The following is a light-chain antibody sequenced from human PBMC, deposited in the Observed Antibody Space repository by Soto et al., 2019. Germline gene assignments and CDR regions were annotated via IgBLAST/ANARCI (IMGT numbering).Light chain of an antibody. V-gene: IGKV3-20*01. J-gene: IGKJ2*01. Sequence: EIVLTQSPGTLSLSPGERATLSCRASQSVSSSYLAWYQQKPGQAPRLLIYGASSRATGITDRFSGSGSGTDFPLTISRLEPEDFAVYYCQQYGSSPNTFGQGTKLEIK. CDR2: GAS. CDR3: QQYGSSPNT. CDR1: QSVSSSY.